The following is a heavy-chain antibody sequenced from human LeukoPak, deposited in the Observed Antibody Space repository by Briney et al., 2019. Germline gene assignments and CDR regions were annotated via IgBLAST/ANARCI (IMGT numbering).Heavy chain of an antibody. CDR1: GFTVSSTY. CDR3: ATKAYCGGDCYVRRNYYYMDV. J-gene: IGHJ6*03. CDR2: IYSGGST. D-gene: IGHD2-21*02. Sequence: AGGSLRLSCAASGFTVSSTYLSWVRQAPGKGLEWVSVIYSGGSTFYADSVKGRFTISRDNSKNTMYLQMNSLRAEDTAVYYCATKAYCGGDCYVRRNYYYMDVWGKGTTVTISS. V-gene: IGHV3-66*01.